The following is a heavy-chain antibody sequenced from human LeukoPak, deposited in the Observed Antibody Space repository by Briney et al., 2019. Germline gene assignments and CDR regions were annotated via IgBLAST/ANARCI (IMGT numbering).Heavy chain of an antibody. J-gene: IGHJ4*02. Sequence: PSETLSLTCTVSGGSISSYYWSWIRQPPGKGLEWIGYIYYSGSTNYNPSLKSRVTISVDTSKNQFSLKLSSVTAAGTAVYYCARWTTVGSDYWGQGTLVTVSS. V-gene: IGHV4-59*08. CDR3: ARWTTVGSDY. D-gene: IGHD4-23*01. CDR1: GGSISSYY. CDR2: IYYSGST.